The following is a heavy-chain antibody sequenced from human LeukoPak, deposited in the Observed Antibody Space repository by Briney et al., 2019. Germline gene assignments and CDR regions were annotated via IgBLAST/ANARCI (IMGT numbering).Heavy chain of an antibody. Sequence: PGGSLRLSCAASGFTFDDYTMHWVRQAPGKGLEWVSLIDWHGDRTTYADSVKGRFTISRDNAKNSLYLQMNSLRAEDTAVYYCARGVSSGSYPYRYYYYYMGVWGKGTTVTISS. J-gene: IGHJ6*03. CDR2: IDWHGDRT. CDR3: ARGVSSGSYPYRYYYYYMGV. CDR1: GFTFDDYT. D-gene: IGHD3-10*01. V-gene: IGHV3-43*01.